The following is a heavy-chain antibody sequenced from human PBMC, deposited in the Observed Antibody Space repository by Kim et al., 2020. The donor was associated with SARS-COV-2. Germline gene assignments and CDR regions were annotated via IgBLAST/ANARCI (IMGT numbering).Heavy chain of an antibody. D-gene: IGHD3-22*01. Sequence: ASVKVSCKASGYTFTSYYMHWVRQAPGQGLEWMGIINPSGGSTSYAQKFQGRVTMTRDTSTSTVYMELSSLRSEDTAVYYCARGDYYDSSGYQKEFDYWGQGTLVTVSS. CDR1: GYTFTSYY. CDR3: ARGDYYDSSGYQKEFDY. V-gene: IGHV1-46*01. J-gene: IGHJ4*02. CDR2: INPSGGST.